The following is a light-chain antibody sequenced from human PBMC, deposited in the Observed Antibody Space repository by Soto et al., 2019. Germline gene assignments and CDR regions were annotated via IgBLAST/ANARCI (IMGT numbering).Light chain of an antibody. CDR1: QSVNNY. J-gene: IGKJ4*01. CDR3: QQYHNWVT. V-gene: IGKV3-11*01. CDR2: DAS. Sequence: EIVLTQSPATLSLSPGERATLSCRASQSVNNYLVWYQQKPGQAPRLLIYDASNRATGIPARFSGSGSGTEFTLTISSLQSEDFAVYYCQQYHNWVTFGGGTKVDIK.